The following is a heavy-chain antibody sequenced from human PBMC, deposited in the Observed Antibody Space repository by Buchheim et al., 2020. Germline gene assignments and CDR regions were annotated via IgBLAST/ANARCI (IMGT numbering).Heavy chain of an antibody. CDR2: IKQDGSEK. V-gene: IGHV3-7*01. J-gene: IGHJ4*02. Sequence: EVQLVESGGGLVQPGGSLRLSCAASGFTFSSYWMSWVRQAPGKGLEWVANIKQDGSEKYYVDSVKGRFTISRDNAKNSLYLQMNSLRAEDTAVYYCAKDPLTIFGVVIPRDFDYWGQGTL. D-gene: IGHD3-3*01. CDR3: AKDPLTIFGVVIPRDFDY. CDR1: GFTFSSYW.